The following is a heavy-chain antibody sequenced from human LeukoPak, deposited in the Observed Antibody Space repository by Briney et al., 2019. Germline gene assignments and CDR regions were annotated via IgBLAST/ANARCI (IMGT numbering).Heavy chain of an antibody. Sequence: SETLSLTCTASGGSISSYYWSCIRQPPGEGLGWIGYIYYSGSTNYNPSLKSRVTISVDTSKTQFSLKLSSVTAADTAVYYCARSSSWYSAGEGGLDYWGQGTLVTVSS. J-gene: IGHJ4*02. D-gene: IGHD6-13*01. CDR2: IYYSGST. V-gene: IGHV4-59*01. CDR3: ARSSSWYSAGEGGLDY. CDR1: GGSISSYY.